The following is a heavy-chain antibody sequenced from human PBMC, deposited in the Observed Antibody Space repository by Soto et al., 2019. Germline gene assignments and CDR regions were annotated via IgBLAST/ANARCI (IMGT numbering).Heavy chain of an antibody. CDR3: AREIRDIQLRQVYFDY. D-gene: IGHD3-10*01. Sequence: ASVKVSCKASGYTFTSYYMHWVRQAPGQGLEWMGIINPSGGSTSYAQKFQGRVTMTRDTSTGTVYMELSSLRSEDTAVYYCAREIRDIQLRQVYFDYWGQGTLVTVSS. V-gene: IGHV1-46*01. CDR1: GYTFTSYY. J-gene: IGHJ4*02. CDR2: INPSGGST.